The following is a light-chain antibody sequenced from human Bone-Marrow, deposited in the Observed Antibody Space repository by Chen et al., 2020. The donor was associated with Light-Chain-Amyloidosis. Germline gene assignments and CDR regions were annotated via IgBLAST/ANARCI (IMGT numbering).Light chain of an antibody. CDR3: QQYGTSPLT. Sequence: EIGLTQPPGTLSLSPGEGANLSCRASKTISSNYLTWYQQKFGQAPRLLIYGSSSRATGIPDRFTGSGSGTDFTLTINRLEPEDFAMYYCQQYGTSPLTFGGGTKVEIK. CDR2: GSS. J-gene: IGKJ4*01. V-gene: IGKV3-20*01. CDR1: KTISSNY.